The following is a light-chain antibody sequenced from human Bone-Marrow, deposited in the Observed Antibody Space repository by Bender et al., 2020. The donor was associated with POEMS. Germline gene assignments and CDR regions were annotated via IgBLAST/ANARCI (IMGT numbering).Light chain of an antibody. CDR2: SSH. J-gene: IGLJ3*02. V-gene: IGLV1-40*01. CDR3: AVWDDSLNGWV. Sequence: QSVLTQPPSVSGAPGPRVSISCTGSSSNIGAGYDVHWYQQLPGTAPKLLIYSSHRRPSEVPDRFSGSRSGTSASLAISGLQSEDEADYYCAVWDDSLNGWVFGGGTKLTVL. CDR1: SSNIGAGYD.